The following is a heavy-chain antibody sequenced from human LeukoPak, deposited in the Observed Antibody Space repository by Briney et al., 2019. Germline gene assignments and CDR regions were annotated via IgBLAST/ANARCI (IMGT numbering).Heavy chain of an antibody. Sequence: ASVKVSCKASGYTFTSYGISWVRQAPGQGLEWMGWISAYNGNTNYAQKLQGRVTMTTDTSTSTAYMELWSLRSDDTAVYYCARGRNVRSSLGTDTVDYWGQGTLVTVSS. J-gene: IGHJ4*02. CDR3: ARGRNVRSSLGTDTVDY. V-gene: IGHV1-18*01. CDR2: ISAYNGNT. D-gene: IGHD6-13*01. CDR1: GYTFTSYG.